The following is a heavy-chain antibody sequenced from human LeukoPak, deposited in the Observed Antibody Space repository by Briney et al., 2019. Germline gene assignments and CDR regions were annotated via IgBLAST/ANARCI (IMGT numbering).Heavy chain of an antibody. CDR3: ARNYYDSSGYYYSPNWFDP. V-gene: IGHV3-21*01. Sequence: PGGSLRLSCAASGFTFSSYSMNWVRQAPGKGLEWVSSISSSSSYIYYADSVKGRFTISRDNAKNSLYLQMNSLRAEDTAVYYCARNYYDSSGYYYSPNWFDPWGQGTLVTVSS. J-gene: IGHJ5*02. CDR1: GFTFSSYS. CDR2: ISSSSSYI. D-gene: IGHD3-22*01.